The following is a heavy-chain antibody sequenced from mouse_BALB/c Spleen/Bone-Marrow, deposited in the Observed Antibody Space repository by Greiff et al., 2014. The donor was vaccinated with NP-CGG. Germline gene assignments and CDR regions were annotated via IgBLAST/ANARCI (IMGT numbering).Heavy chain of an antibody. D-gene: IGHD2-3*01. Sequence: EVQLQQSGPELVKPGASVKISCKTSGYTFTEHTMHWVKQSHGKSLEWIGSINPNNGGINYNQKFKGKATLTVDKSSSTAYMELRSLTSEDSAVYYCARGDGYYVYAMDYWGQGTSVTVSS. V-gene: IGHV1-18*01. J-gene: IGHJ4*01. CDR1: GYTFTEHT. CDR3: ARGDGYYVYAMDY. CDR2: INPNNGGI.